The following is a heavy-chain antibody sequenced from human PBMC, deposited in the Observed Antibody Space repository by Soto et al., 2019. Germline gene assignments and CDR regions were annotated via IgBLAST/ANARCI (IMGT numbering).Heavy chain of an antibody. V-gene: IGHV3-53*04. J-gene: IGHJ1*01. Sequence: GGSLRLSCAASGFTVSSNYMSWVRQAPGKGLEWVSVIYSGDSTYYADSVKGRFTISIHNSKNTLYLQMNSLRADDTAVHYRARFRWRYGYFQRWGNGTLVTVS. CDR1: GFTVSSNY. CDR3: ARFRWRYGYFQR. CDR2: IYSGDST. D-gene: IGHD4-17*01.